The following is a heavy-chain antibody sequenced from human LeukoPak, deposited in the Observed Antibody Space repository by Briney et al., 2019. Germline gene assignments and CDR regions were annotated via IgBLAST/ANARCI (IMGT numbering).Heavy chain of an antibody. D-gene: IGHD5-12*01. CDR3: AKTRGYSGYDSSDY. J-gene: IGHJ4*02. V-gene: IGHV3-23*01. Sequence: GGSLRLSCAASGFTFSSYAMSWVRQAPGKGLEWVSTLSGSGGSTYYADSVKGRFTISRDNSKNTLYLQMNSLRAEDTAVYYCAKTRGYSGYDSSDYWGQGTLVTVSS. CDR2: LSGSGGST. CDR1: GFTFSSYA.